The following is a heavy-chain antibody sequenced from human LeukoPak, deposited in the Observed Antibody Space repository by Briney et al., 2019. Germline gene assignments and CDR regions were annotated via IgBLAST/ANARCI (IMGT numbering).Heavy chain of an antibody. J-gene: IGHJ4*02. CDR1: GFTFSSYS. CDR2: ISYDGSNK. V-gene: IGHV3-30*18. Sequence: GGSLRLSCAASGFTFSSYSMNWVRQAPGKGLEWVAVISYDGSNKHYADSVKGRFTISRDNAKNPLYLQMDSLRAEDTAVSECAKDSYCASSFDNWGQGTLVTVSS. D-gene: IGHD3-22*01. CDR3: AKDSYCASSFDN.